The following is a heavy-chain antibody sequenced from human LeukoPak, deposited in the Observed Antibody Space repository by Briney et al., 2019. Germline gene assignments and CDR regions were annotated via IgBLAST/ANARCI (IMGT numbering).Heavy chain of an antibody. CDR1: GYSISSTYY. J-gene: IGHJ4*02. D-gene: IGHD2-2*01. Sequence: SETLSLTCSVSGYSISSTYYWGGIRQTPGKGLEWIGTIYHVGSPYYSPSLKSRVTISLYTAENQFSLRLDSVTDADTAVYYCARFHPAALNYIDQWGQGTLVTVSS. V-gene: IGHV4-38-2*02. CDR2: IYHVGSP. CDR3: ARFHPAALNYIDQ.